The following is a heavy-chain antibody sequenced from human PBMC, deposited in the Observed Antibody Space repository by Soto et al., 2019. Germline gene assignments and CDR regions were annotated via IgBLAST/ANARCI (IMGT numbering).Heavy chain of an antibody. Sequence: VGSLRLSCAASGFTFSRYAMHWVRQAPGKGLEWVAVISYDGSNKYYADSVKGRFTISRDNSKNTLYLQMNSLRAEDTAVYYCARVRGSYRPGGAFDIWGQGTMVTVSS. J-gene: IGHJ3*02. D-gene: IGHD1-26*01. CDR1: GFTFSRYA. V-gene: IGHV3-30-3*01. CDR3: ARVRGSYRPGGAFDI. CDR2: ISYDGSNK.